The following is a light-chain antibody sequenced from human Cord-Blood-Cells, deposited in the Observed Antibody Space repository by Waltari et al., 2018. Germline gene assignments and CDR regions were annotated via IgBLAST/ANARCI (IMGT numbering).Light chain of an antibody. CDR2: GNT. CDR3: YTYDNSLSCYF. V-gene: IGLV1-40*01. CDR1: RSNIGAGYD. Sequence: SLLKKPTAVDGDTVRRVTISCHGCRSNIGAGYDLHCYQQLPGTPPKLIIYGNTNRPSGVPDRFSDTKSGTSSSLAITGLQAYDEAYKYIYTYDNSLSCYFIGT. J-gene: IGLJ1*01.